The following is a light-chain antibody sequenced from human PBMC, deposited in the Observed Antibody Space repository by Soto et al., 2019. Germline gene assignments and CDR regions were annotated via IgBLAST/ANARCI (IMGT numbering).Light chain of an antibody. CDR3: AAWDDSLNGFTWV. CDR2: SDN. Sequence: QSVLTQPPSASGTPGQRVTISCSGSSSNIETNTVNWYKQLPGMSPKLLIHSDNQRPSGVPDRFSGSKSGTSASLAISGLQPEDEADSYCAAWDDSLNGFTWVFGGGTKLTVL. CDR1: SSNIETNT. J-gene: IGLJ3*02. V-gene: IGLV1-44*01.